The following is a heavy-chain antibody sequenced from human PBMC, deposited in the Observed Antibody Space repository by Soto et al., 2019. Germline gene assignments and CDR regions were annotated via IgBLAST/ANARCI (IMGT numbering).Heavy chain of an antibody. Sequence: GGSLRLSCASSGFTCSSYAMSWVRQAPGKGLEWVSAISGSGGSTYYADSVKGRFTISRDNSKNTLYLQMNSLRAEDTAVYYCAKVVDFWTPRYFQHWGQGTLVTVSS. CDR2: ISGSGGST. D-gene: IGHD3-3*01. J-gene: IGHJ1*01. V-gene: IGHV3-23*01. CDR3: AKVVDFWTPRYFQH. CDR1: GFTCSSYA.